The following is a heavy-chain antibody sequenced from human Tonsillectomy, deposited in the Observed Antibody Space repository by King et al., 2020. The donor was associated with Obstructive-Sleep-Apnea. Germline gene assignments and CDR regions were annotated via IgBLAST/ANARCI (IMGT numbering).Heavy chain of an antibody. D-gene: IGHD2-2*01. V-gene: IGHV4-30-4*01. Sequence: VQLQQSGPGLVKPSQTLSLTCTVSGDSISSGGYYWSWIRQPPGKGLEWNGYIYYSGSTYYDPSLKSRVSISVDTSKNQFSLKLTSVTAADTAMYYCARGYCSSTSCYEVGVSRLFDYWGRGTLVTVSS. CDR1: GDSISSGGYY. J-gene: IGHJ4*02. CDR2: IYYSGST. CDR3: ARGYCSSTSCYEVGVSRLFDY.